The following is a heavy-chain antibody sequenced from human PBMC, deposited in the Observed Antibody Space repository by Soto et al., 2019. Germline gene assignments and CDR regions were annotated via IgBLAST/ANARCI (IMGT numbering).Heavy chain of an antibody. CDR2: ISYVGSNK. J-gene: IGHJ4*02. V-gene: IGHV3-30*18. CDR3: AKDSGYYDSSGYYYDGYFDY. Sequence: GGSLRLSCAASGFTFSSYGMHWVRQAPGKGLEWVAVISYVGSNKYYADSVKGRFTISRDNSKNTLYLQMNSLRAEDTAVYYCAKDSGYYDSSGYYYDGYFDYWGQGTLVTVSS. D-gene: IGHD3-22*01. CDR1: GFTFSSYG.